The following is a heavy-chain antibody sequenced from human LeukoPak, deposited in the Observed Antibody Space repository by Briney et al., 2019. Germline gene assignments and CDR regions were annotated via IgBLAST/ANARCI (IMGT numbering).Heavy chain of an antibody. Sequence: SETLSLTCTVSGGSISNYWWSWIRQPPGKGLEWIGYVFDSGGTNYNPSLKSRVTISVDTSKKQFSLKLSSVTAADTAVFYCARGYSSSWNYFDYWGQGTLVTVSS. CDR3: ARGYSSSWNYFDY. J-gene: IGHJ4*02. CDR2: VFDSGGT. V-gene: IGHV4-59*01. CDR1: GGSISNYW. D-gene: IGHD6-13*01.